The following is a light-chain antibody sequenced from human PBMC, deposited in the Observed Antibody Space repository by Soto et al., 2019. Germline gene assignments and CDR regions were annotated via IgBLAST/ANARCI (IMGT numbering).Light chain of an antibody. CDR3: QQYNSYSPLT. V-gene: IGKV1-5*01. Sequence: DIQMTQSPSALSASVGDRVTITCRASQSIKTWLAWYQRKPGRAPNLLIYDASSLQSGVPSRFSGSGSGTEFTLTISSLQPDDSATYYCQQYNSYSPLTFGGGTKVDIK. J-gene: IGKJ4*01. CDR2: DAS. CDR1: QSIKTW.